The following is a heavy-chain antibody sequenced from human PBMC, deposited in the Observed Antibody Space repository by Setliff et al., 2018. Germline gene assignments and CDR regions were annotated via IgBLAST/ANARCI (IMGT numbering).Heavy chain of an antibody. J-gene: IGHJ4*02. Sequence: GSLRLSCATSGFTFSDHSMDWVRQAPGKGLEWVARSRNKVSSYITEYAASVKGRFTISRDDSKKSLFLQMNSLKSEDTAVYYCVRDVGYTYGFDFWGQGTLVTVSS. V-gene: IGHV3-72*01. CDR3: VRDVGYTYGFDF. CDR2: SRNKVSSYIT. D-gene: IGHD5-18*01. CDR1: GFTFSDHS.